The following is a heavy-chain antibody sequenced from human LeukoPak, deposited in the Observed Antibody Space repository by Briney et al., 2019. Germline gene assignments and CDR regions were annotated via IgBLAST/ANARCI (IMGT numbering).Heavy chain of an antibody. V-gene: IGHV3-23*01. J-gene: IGHJ6*02. CDR3: AKGGYSYGYGDYYYYYGMDV. Sequence: GGSLRLSCAASGFTFSSYAMSWVRQAPGKGLEWVSAISGSGRSTYYADSVKGRFTISRDNSKNTLYLQMNSLRAEDTAVYYCAKGGYSYGYGDYYYYYGMDVWGQGTTVTVSS. D-gene: IGHD5-18*01. CDR2: ISGSGRST. CDR1: GFTFSSYA.